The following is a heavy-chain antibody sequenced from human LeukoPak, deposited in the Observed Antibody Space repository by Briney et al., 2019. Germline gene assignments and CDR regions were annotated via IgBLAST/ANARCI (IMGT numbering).Heavy chain of an antibody. CDR1: GYTFTSYY. CDR3: ARDKQLDWAHYYYYYMDV. J-gene: IGHJ6*03. CDR2: INPSGGST. Sequence: ASVKVSCKASGYTFTSYYMHWVRQAPGQGLEWMGIINPSGGSTSYAQKFQGRVTMTRDMSTSTVYMELSSLRSEDTAVYHCARDKQLDWAHYYYYYMDVWGKGTTVTVSS. D-gene: IGHD1-1*01. V-gene: IGHV1-46*01.